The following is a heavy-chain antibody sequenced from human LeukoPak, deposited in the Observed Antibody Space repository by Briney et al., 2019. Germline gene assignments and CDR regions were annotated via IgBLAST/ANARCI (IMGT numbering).Heavy chain of an antibody. D-gene: IGHD4/OR15-4a*01. CDR1: GFTFSSYW. CDR2: IKQDGNEK. V-gene: IGHV3-7*01. Sequence: GGSLRLSCAASGFTFSSYWMSWVRQAPGKGLEWVANIKQDGNEKYYADSVKGRFTISRDNGKNSLDLQMNSLRADDTAFYYCARDTLGEGEDANYAVYYFDYWGQGTVVTVSS. J-gene: IGHJ4*02. CDR3: ARDTLGEGEDANYAVYYFDY.